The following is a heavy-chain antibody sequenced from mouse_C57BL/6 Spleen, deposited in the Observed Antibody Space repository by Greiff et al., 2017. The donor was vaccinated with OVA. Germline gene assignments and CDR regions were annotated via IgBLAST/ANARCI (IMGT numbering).Heavy chain of an antibody. D-gene: IGHD2-4*01. CDR2: INYDGSST. CDR3: ARDRYYDYDGWYFDV. CDR1: GFTFSDYY. V-gene: IGHV5-16*01. Sequence: EVKLMESEGGLVQPGSSMKLSCTASGFTFSDYYMAWVRQVPEKGLEWVANINYDGSSTYYLDSLKSRFIISRDNAKNILYLQMSSLKSEDTATYYCARDRYYDYDGWYFDVWGTGTTVTVSS. J-gene: IGHJ1*03.